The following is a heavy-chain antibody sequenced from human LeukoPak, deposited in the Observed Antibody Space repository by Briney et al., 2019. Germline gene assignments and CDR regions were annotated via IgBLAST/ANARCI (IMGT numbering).Heavy chain of an antibody. CDR3: ARAGGTSWADY. CDR1: GFTFRDYW. D-gene: IGHD6-13*01. J-gene: IGHJ4*02. Sequence: PGGSLRLSCEASGFTFRDYWMTWVRQAPGKGLEWVANVKQDGTEKSYVDSVKGRFTISRDNGKNSLYLQMNSLRVEDTAIYYCARAGGTSWADYWGQGTLVTVSS. V-gene: IGHV3-7*01. CDR2: VKQDGTEK.